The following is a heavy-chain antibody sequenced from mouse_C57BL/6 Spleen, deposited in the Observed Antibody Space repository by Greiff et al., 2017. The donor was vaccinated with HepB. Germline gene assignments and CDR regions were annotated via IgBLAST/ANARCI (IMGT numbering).Heavy chain of an antibody. D-gene: IGHD1-1*01. Sequence: VQLQQSGPELVKPGDSVKISCKASGYSFTGYFMNWVMQSHGKSLEWIGRINPYNGDTFYNQKFKGKATLTVDKSSSTAHMEPRSLTSEDSAVYYCARATTVVKGFAYWGQGTLVTVSA. J-gene: IGHJ3*01. CDR3: ARATTVVKGFAY. V-gene: IGHV1-20*01. CDR1: GYSFTGYF. CDR2: INPYNGDT.